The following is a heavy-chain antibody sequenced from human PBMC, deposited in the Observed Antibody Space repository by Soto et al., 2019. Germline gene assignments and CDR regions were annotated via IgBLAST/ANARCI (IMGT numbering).Heavy chain of an antibody. D-gene: IGHD3-9*01. CDR1: GGTFISYA. J-gene: IGHJ6*02. V-gene: IGHV1-69*13. Sequence: WXSVKVSFKASGGTFISYAISWVRQAPGQGLEWMGGIIPIFGTANYAQKFQGRVTITADESTSTAYMELSSLRSEDTAVYYCAGALRYFDWLAPNYYYGMDVWGQGTTVTVSS. CDR2: IIPIFGTA. CDR3: AGALRYFDWLAPNYYYGMDV.